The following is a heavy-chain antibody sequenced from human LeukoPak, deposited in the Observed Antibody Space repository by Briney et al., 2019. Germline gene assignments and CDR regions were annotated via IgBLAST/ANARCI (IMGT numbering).Heavy chain of an antibody. CDR1: GGSFSGYY. CDR3: ARSRLRRLE. V-gene: IGHV4-34*01. Sequence: SETLSLTCAVYGGSFSGYYWSWIRQPPGKGLEWIGEINHSGSTNYNPSLKSRVTISVDTSKNQFSLKLSSVTAADTVVYYCARSRLRRLEWGQGTLVTVSS. CDR2: INHSGST. J-gene: IGHJ4*02. D-gene: IGHD1-1*01.